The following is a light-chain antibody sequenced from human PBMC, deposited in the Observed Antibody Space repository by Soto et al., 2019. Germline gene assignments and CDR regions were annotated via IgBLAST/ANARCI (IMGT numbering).Light chain of an antibody. CDR1: EFVSGRY. V-gene: IGKV3-20*01. CDR3: QQYGSPPLT. Sequence: THSPGTVSLSPGERVTVSCMAIEFVSGRYVAWYQVKPGQAPRLLIFDASNRAAGIPDRFSGSGSGTDFTLTISRLEPEDFAVYYCQQYGSPPLTFGGGTKVDIK. CDR2: DAS. J-gene: IGKJ4*01.